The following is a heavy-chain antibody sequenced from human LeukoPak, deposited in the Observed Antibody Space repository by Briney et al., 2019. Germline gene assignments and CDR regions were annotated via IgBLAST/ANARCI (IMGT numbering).Heavy chain of an antibody. CDR1: GFTFDDYA. V-gene: IGHV3-43*02. CDR2: ISGDGGST. CDR3: AKDSSGYYYVFQH. J-gene: IGHJ1*01. D-gene: IGHD3-22*01. Sequence: GGSLRLSCAASGFTFDDYAMHWVRQAPGKGLECVSLISGDGGSTYYGDSVKGRFTISRDNSKNSLYLQMNSLGTEDTALYYCAKDSSGYYYVFQHWGQGTLVTVSS.